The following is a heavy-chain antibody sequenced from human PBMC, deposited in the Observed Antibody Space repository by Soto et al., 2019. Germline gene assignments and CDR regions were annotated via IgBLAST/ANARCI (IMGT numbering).Heavy chain of an antibody. CDR2: IVVGSGNT. CDR1: GLTFTSSA. CDR3: AAADPEDIVVVPAAAYYYYGMDV. J-gene: IGHJ6*02. Sequence: ASVKVSCKASGLTFTSSAVQWVRQARGQRLEWIGWIVVGSGNTNYAQKFQERVTITRDMSTSTAYMELSSLRSEDTAVYYCAAADPEDIVVVPAAAYYYYGMDVWGQGTTVTVSS. V-gene: IGHV1-58*01. D-gene: IGHD2-2*01.